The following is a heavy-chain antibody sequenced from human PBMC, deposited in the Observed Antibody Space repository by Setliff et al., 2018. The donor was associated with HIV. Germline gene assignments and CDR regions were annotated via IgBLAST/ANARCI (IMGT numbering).Heavy chain of an antibody. V-gene: IGHV4-59*12. CDR2: IYYSGST. CDR1: GGSISSYY. CDR3: ARLPGTFFFYYMDV. J-gene: IGHJ6*03. Sequence: LSLTCTVSGGSISSYYWSWIRQPPGKGLEWIGYIYYSGSTYYNPSLKSRVTISVDTSKNQFSLNLSSVTAADTAVYYCARLPGTFFFYYMDVWGKGTTVTVSS.